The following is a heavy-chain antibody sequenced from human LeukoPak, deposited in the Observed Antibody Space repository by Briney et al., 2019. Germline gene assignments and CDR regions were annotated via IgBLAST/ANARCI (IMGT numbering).Heavy chain of an antibody. CDR2: INHSGST. CDR1: GFIFDDYG. D-gene: IGHD3-10*01. CDR3: ARTRGSTLYYYYYMDV. V-gene: IGHV4-34*01. Sequence: PGGSLRLSCAASGFIFDDYGMSWIRQPPGKGLEWIGEINHSGSTNYNPSLKSRVTISVDTSKNQFSLKLSSVTAADTAVYYCARTRGSTLYYYYYMDVWGKGTTVTVSS. J-gene: IGHJ6*03.